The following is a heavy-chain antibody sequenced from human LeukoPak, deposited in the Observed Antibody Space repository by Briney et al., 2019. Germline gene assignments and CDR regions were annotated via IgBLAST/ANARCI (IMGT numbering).Heavy chain of an antibody. CDR1: GFTFSSYS. V-gene: IGHV3-21*01. J-gene: IGHJ4*02. CDR3: ARAPRYCSSTSCYGVDY. Sequence: GGSLRLSCAASGFTFSSYSMNWVRQAPGKGLEWVSSISSSSSYIYYADSVKGRFTISRDNAKNSLYLQMNSLRAEDTDVYYCARAPRYCSSTSCYGVDYWGQGTLVTVSS. CDR2: ISSSSSYI. D-gene: IGHD2-2*01.